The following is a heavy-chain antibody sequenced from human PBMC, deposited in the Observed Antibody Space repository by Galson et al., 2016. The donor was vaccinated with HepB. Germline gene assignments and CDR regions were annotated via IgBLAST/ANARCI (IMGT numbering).Heavy chain of an antibody. CDR2: ISYDGSNK. Sequence: LRLSCAASGFTFSSYGMHWVPQAPGKGLEWVAVISYDGSNKYYVDSVKGRFTISRDNSKNTLYLQMDSLRPDDTAIYYCAKIDCGKNCPPDYWGQGTLVTVSS. CDR1: GFTFSSYG. J-gene: IGHJ4*02. D-gene: IGHD2-21*02. V-gene: IGHV3-30*18. CDR3: AKIDCGKNCPPDY.